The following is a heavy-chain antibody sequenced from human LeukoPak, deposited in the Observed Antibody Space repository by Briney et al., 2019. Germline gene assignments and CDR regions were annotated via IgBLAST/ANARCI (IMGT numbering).Heavy chain of an antibody. J-gene: IGHJ4*02. CDR3: ARGPMYYYDSSGYYFDY. CDR1: GFTFSSCS. V-gene: IGHV3-21*01. Sequence: AGGSLRLSFAASGFTFSSCSIKWVRQAPGKGLEWVSSISSSSRYIYYADSVKGRFTISRDNAKNSLYLQMNSLRAEDTAAYYCARGPMYYYDSSGYYFDYWGQGTLVTVSS. CDR2: ISSSSRYI. D-gene: IGHD3-22*01.